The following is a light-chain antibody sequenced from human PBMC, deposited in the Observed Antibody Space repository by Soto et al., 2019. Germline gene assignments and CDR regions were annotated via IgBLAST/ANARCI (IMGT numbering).Light chain of an antibody. CDR3: AAWDDSLNGWV. CDR2: SNN. V-gene: IGLV1-47*02. J-gene: IGLJ3*02. Sequence: QSVLTQPPSASGTPGQKVFISCSGSSSNIGGTNYAYWYQQLPGAAPKLLMHSNNLRPSGVPERISGSKFGTAASLAISGLRSEDEADYYCAAWDDSLNGWVFGGGTQLTVL. CDR1: SSNIGGTNY.